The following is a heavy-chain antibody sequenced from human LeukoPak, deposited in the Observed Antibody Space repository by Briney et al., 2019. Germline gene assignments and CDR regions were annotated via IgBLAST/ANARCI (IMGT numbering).Heavy chain of an antibody. CDR2: TSRSGGST. V-gene: IGHV3-23*01. D-gene: IGHD2-8*01. J-gene: IGHJ4*02. CDR1: GFTFSNYA. CDR3: AKDEGENGEYWSHFHH. Sequence: PGGSLRLSCAASGFTFSNYAMSWVRQARGKELAWVSATSRSGGSTYYADSVKGRFTISRDNSKSALFLQINSLRVEDTAVYYCAKDEGENGEYWSHFHHWGQGTLVTVSS.